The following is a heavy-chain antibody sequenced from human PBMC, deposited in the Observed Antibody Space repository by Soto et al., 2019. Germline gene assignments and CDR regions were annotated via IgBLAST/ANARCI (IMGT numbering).Heavy chain of an antibody. CDR2: INEDGSEE. V-gene: IGHV3-7*01. CDR3: CHTWV. J-gene: IGHJ4*02. Sequence: EVQMVESGGGLVQPGGSLRLSCAASGFSISDYWMSWVRQAPGKGLEWVGNINEDGSEENYVDSVKGRFTISRDHARNSLYLQMNSLRVEDTAVYYCCHTWVGGQGTLVTVSS. D-gene: IGHD1-26*01. CDR1: GFSISDYW.